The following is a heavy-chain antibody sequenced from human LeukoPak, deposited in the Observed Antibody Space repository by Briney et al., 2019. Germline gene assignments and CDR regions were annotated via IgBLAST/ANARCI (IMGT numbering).Heavy chain of an antibody. CDR2: ISGSGYNT. CDR3: AKDASGSYVYAFDI. Sequence: GGSLRLSCAASGFAFDTYGMTWARQAPGKGLEWVSSISGSGYNTYYADSVKGRFTISRDNSRNTLYLQMNSLRAEDTAVYYCAKDASGSYVYAFDIWGQGTMVTVSS. CDR1: GFAFDTYG. V-gene: IGHV3-23*01. D-gene: IGHD1-26*01. J-gene: IGHJ3*02.